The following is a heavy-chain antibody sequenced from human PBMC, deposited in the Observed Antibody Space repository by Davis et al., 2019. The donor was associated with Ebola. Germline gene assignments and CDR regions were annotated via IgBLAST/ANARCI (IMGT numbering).Heavy chain of an antibody. Sequence: GGSLRLSCAASGFTFSIYWMSWVRQAPGKGLEWVANIKTDGSEEHYVDSVKGRFTMSRDNAKNSLYLQLDSLRDEDTAVYYCARWGLRGNYDSWSGSDYYFDYWGQGTLVIVSS. CDR1: GFTFSIYW. V-gene: IGHV3-7*01. CDR3: ARWGLRGNYDSWSGSDYYFDY. D-gene: IGHD3-3*01. J-gene: IGHJ4*02. CDR2: IKTDGSEE.